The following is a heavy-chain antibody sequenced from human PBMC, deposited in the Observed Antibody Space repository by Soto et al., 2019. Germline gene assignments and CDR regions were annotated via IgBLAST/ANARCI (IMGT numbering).Heavy chain of an antibody. V-gene: IGHV4-59*08. D-gene: IGHD3-3*01. CDR3: GGLFRKVSSAFEH. CDR1: GGSISSYH. CDR2: TSNSAPT. J-gene: IGHJ4*02. Sequence: SETLSLTCTVSGGSISSYHWSWIRQSPGKGLEWIGYTSNSAPTIYNPSLKSRVTISADTSKNQFSLRLSSVTAADTAVYFCGGLFRKVSSAFEHWGRGALATVS.